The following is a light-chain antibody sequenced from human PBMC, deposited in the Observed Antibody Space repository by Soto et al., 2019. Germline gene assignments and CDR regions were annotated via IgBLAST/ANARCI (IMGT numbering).Light chain of an antibody. CDR1: SSDVGGYEY. V-gene: IGLV2-14*03. CDR3: NSYTTSSTLV. J-gene: IGLJ2*01. CDR2: DVS. Sequence: QSALTQPASVSGSPGQSIIISCTGTSSDVGGYEYVSWYQQHPGKAPKLIIFDVSNRPSGVSNRFSGSKSGNTASLTISGLQAEDEADYYCNSYTTSSTLVFGGGTKLTVL.